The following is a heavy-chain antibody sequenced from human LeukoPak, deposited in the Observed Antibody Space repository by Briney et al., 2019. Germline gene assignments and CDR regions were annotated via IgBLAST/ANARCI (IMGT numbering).Heavy chain of an antibody. D-gene: IGHD2-2*01. Sequence: NPSETLSLTCTVSGGSISSHYWSWTRQPPGKGRDWIGYLNYSGSTNYNPSLKSRVTISVDTSKNQFSLKVSSVTAADTAVYYCARGGPHCSSTSCPPGYYYYMDVWGKGTTVTVSS. CDR3: ARGGPHCSSTSCPPGYYYYMDV. V-gene: IGHV4-59*11. J-gene: IGHJ6*03. CDR1: GGSISSHY. CDR2: LNYSGST.